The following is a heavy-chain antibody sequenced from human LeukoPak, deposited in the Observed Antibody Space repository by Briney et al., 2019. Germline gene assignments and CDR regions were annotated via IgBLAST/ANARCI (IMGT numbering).Heavy chain of an antibody. CDR2: IRSKANSYAT. CDR3: TSGDYSDSFAYYYS. V-gene: IGHV3-73*01. D-gene: IGHD3-22*01. J-gene: IGHJ4*02. CDR1: GFTFSGSA. Sequence: GSLRLSCAASGFTFSGSAMHWVRQASGKGLEWVGRIRSKANSYATAYAASVKGRFTISRDDSENTAYLQMNSLKTEDTAVYYCTSGDYSDSFAYYYSWGQGTLVTVSS.